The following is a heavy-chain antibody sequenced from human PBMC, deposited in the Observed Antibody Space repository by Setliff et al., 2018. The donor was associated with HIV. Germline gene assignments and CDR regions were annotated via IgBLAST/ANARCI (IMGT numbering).Heavy chain of an antibody. J-gene: IGHJ5*02. D-gene: IGHD6-19*01. CDR2: IYPGDSDT. Sequence: GESLKISCKGSGYRFTSHWIGWVRQMPGKGLEWMGIIYPGDSDTRYSPSFEGQVTISADKSLSTAYLQWSRLKASDTAMYYCVRDQIGDVQVAGTWGTWGQGTQVTVSS. CDR3: VRDQIGDVQVAGTWGT. V-gene: IGHV5-51*01. CDR1: GYRFTSHW.